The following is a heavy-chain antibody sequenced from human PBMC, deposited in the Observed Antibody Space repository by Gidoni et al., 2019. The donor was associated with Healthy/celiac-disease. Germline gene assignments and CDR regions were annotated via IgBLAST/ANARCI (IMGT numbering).Heavy chain of an antibody. J-gene: IGHJ4*02. CDR2: ISSSSSYI. CDR1: CFTFSSYS. V-gene: IGHV3-21*01. D-gene: IGHD3-22*01. Sequence: EVQLVESGGGLVKPGGSLRLSCAASCFTFSSYSMNWVRQAPGKGLEWVLSISSSSSYIYYADSVKGRFTISRDNDKNSRYLQMNSRRAEDTAVYYCARDPHLEESSGSYWGQGTMGTVSA. CDR3: ARDPHLEESSGSY.